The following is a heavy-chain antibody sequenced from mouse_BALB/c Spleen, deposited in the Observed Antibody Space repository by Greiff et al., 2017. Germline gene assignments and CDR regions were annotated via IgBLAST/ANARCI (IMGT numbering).Heavy chain of an antibody. CDR3: ASPLTTATDWFAY. J-gene: IGHJ3*01. V-gene: IGHV2-9*02. D-gene: IGHD1-2*01. CDR2: IWAGGST. Sequence: VKLMESGPGLVAPSQSLSITCTVSGFSLTSYGVHWVRQPPGKGLEWLGVIWAGGSTNYNSALMSRLSISKDNSKSQVFLKMNSLQTDDTAMYYCASPLTTATDWFAYWGQGTLVTVSA. CDR1: GFSLTSYG.